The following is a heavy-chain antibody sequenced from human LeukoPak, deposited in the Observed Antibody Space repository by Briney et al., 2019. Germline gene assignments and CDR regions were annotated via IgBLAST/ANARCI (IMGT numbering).Heavy chain of an antibody. J-gene: IGHJ5*02. CDR3: ARVKIVSTTHWFDP. D-gene: IGHD5/OR15-5a*01. Sequence: SQTLSLTCTVSGGSISSGGYYWSWIRQHPGKGLEWIGYIYYSGSTYYNPSLKSRVTTSVDTSKNQFSLKLSSVTAADTAVYYCARVKIVSTTHWFDPWGQGTLVTVSS. CDR1: GGSISSGGYY. V-gene: IGHV4-31*03. CDR2: IYYSGST.